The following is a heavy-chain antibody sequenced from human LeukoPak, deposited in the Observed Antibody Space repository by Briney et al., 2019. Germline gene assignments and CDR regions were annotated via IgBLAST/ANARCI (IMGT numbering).Heavy chain of an antibody. CDR1: GYTFTSYG. V-gene: IGHV1-18*01. D-gene: IGHD6-6*01. CDR2: ISAYNGNT. Sequence: ASVKVSCKASGYTFTSYGISWVRQAPGQGLEWMGWISAYNGNTNYAQKLQGRVTMTRDMSTSTVYMELSSLRSEDTAVYYCARGFEYSSYYNWFDPWGQGTLVTVSS. CDR3: ARGFEYSSYYNWFDP. J-gene: IGHJ5*02.